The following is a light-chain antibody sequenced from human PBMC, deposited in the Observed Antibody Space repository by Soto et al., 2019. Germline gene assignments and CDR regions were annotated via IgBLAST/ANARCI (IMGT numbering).Light chain of an antibody. CDR3: SSYAGSNNFVA. V-gene: IGLV2-8*01. CDR1: SRDLGGYKY. J-gene: IGLJ2*01. Sequence: QSALTQPPSASGSPGQSVTISCTGTSRDLGGYKYVSWYQQHPGKAPKLMIYDVSERPSGVPDRFSGSKSGNTASLTVSGLQAEDEADYYCSSYAGSNNFVAFGGGTKLTVL. CDR2: DVS.